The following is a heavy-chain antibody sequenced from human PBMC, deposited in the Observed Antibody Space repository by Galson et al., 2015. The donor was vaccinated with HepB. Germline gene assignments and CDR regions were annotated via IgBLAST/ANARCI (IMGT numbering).Heavy chain of an antibody. CDR3: ARGLSIFRSRGYRNDD. CDR1: GFTFSNYA. CDR2: TLYDGSNK. V-gene: IGHV3-30*09. D-gene: IGHD3-22*01. J-gene: IGHJ4*02. Sequence: SLRLSCAASGFTFSNYAMHWVRQAPGKGLEWVAFTLYDGSNKYYADSVKGRFGISRDNSKNTLYLQMNSLRAEDTAVYYCARGLSIFRSRGYRNDDWGQGTLVTVSS.